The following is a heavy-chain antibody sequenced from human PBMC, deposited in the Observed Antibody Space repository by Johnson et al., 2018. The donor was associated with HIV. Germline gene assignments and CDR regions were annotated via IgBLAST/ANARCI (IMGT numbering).Heavy chain of an antibody. CDR3: ARLPSGYSRDAFDI. CDR2: ISYDGNSK. D-gene: IGHD5-18*01. V-gene: IGHV3-30*04. J-gene: IGHJ3*02. CDR1: GFTFSSYP. Sequence: QVQLVESGGGLVQPGGSLRLSCAASGFTFSSYPMHWVRQAPGKGLEWVAFISYDGNSKYFADSVKGRFTISRDNSKNTLYLQMNSLRTEDTAVYYCARLPSGYSRDAFDIWGQGTMVTVSS.